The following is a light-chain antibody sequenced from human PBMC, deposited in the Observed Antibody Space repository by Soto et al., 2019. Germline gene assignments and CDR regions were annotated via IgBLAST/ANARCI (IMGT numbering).Light chain of an antibody. CDR3: QQYNNWLRT. J-gene: IGKJ2*01. CDR1: RSFTSN. Sequence: EIVMPKSPATLSVSPGERATLSCRAIRSFTSNLAWYQQKPGQAPRLLIYGASTRATGIPARFSGSGSGTEFTLTISSLQSEDFAVYYCQQYNNWLRTFGQGTKLKIK. V-gene: IGKV3-15*01. CDR2: GAS.